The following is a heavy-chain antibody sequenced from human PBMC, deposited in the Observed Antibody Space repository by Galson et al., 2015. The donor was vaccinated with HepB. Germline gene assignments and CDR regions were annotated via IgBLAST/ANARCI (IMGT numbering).Heavy chain of an antibody. CDR1: GYTFTSYH. CDR2: INPSGGST. Sequence: SVKVSCKASGYTFTSYHMHWVRQAPGQGLEWMGIINPSGGSTSYAQKFQGRVTMTRDTSTSTVYMELSSLRSEDTAVYYCARDSTLGAFDIWGQGTMVTVSS. J-gene: IGHJ3*02. D-gene: IGHD3-16*01. V-gene: IGHV1-46*01. CDR3: ARDSTLGAFDI.